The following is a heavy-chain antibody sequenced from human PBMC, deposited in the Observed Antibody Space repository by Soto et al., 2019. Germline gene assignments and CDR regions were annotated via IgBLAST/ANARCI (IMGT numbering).Heavy chain of an antibody. CDR3: AGVDGTGYSDFNY. Sequence: QVQLVESGGGVVQPGTSLRLSCAASGFIFSNYGMHWVRQAPGKGLEWVAVIWHDGRSKYYADSVKGRFTISRDNSKNTLYLQMNSPRTDDTAVYYCAGVDGTGYSDFNYWGQGTLVTVSS. D-gene: IGHD3-22*01. J-gene: IGHJ4*02. CDR2: IWHDGRSK. V-gene: IGHV3-30*19. CDR1: GFIFSNYG.